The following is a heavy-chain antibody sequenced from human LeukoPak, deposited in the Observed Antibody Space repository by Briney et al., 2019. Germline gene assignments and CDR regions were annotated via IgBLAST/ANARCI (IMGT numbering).Heavy chain of an antibody. CDR1: GDSISRHY. CDR2: ISYSGST. D-gene: IGHD2-21*02. CDR3: ARLDCGGDCYVDY. J-gene: IGHJ4*02. Sequence: PSETLSLTCSVSGDSISRHYWSWIRQPPGKGLEWIGYISYSGSTRYNPSFQSRVTISMEMSKTHFSLKLTSVTAADTAVYYCARLDCGGDCYVDYWGQGTLVTVSS. V-gene: IGHV4-59*08.